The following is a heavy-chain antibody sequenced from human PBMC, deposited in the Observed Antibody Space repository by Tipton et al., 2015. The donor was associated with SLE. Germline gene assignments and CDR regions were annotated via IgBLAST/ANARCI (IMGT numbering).Heavy chain of an antibody. CDR1: GGSISSYY. Sequence: LRLSCTVSGGSISSYYWSWIRQPAGKRLEWMGYSYSGGSTNYNPALESRVFISVDTSKSQFSLHLTSVTAANTAVYYCAKWSVVASGQPFGHWGQGILVTVSS. CDR3: AKWSVVASGQPFGH. D-gene: IGHD2-21*01. J-gene: IGHJ4*02. CDR2: SYSGGST. V-gene: IGHV4-59*01.